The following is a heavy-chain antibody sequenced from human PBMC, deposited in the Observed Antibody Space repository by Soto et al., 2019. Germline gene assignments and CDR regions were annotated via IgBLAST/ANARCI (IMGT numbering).Heavy chain of an antibody. CDR3: ATDTFEQQLGNGMDV. V-gene: IGHV1-24*01. CDR1: GYTLTELS. D-gene: IGHD6-13*01. J-gene: IGHJ6*02. Sequence: ASVEVSCKVSGYTLTELSMHWVRQAPGKGLEWMGGFDPEDGETIYAQKFQGRVTMTEDTSTDTAYMELSSLRSEDTAVYYCATDTFEQQLGNGMDVWGQGTTVTVSS. CDR2: FDPEDGET.